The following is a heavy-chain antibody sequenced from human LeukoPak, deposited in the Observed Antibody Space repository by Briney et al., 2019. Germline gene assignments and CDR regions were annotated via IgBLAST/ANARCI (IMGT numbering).Heavy chain of an antibody. J-gene: IGHJ4*02. CDR1: GFTFSSYA. V-gene: IGHV3-23*01. CDR2: ISGSGGST. CDR3: ARDFAENSYDDFDY. D-gene: IGHD5-12*01. Sequence: PGGSLRLSCAASGFTFSSYAMNWVRQAPGKGLEWVSAISGSGGSTYYADSVNGRFTISRDNSKNTLYLQINSLRAEDTALYYCARDFAENSYDDFDYWGQGTLVTVSS.